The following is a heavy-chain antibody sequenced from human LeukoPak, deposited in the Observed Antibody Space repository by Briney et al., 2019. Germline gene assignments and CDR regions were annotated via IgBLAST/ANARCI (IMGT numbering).Heavy chain of an antibody. J-gene: IGHJ4*02. D-gene: IGHD5-24*01. CDR1: GYSFPNHW. CDR3: ARRKGDGYNSPFDY. V-gene: IGHV5-51*01. CDR2: IYPADSDT. Sequence: GESLKISCKGSGYSFPNHWIGWVRQMPGQGLEWMGIIYPADSDTRYSPSFQGQVTISADKSINTAYLQWTSLKASDTAMYYCARRKGDGYNSPFDYWGQGTLVTVSS.